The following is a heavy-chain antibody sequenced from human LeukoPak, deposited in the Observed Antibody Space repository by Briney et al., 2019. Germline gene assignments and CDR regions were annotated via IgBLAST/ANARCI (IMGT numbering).Heavy chain of an antibody. J-gene: IGHJ6*02. D-gene: IGHD6-13*01. Sequence: GGSLRLSCAASGFTFSSYGMHWVRQAPGKGLEWVAVIWYDGSNKYYADSVKGRLTISRDNSKNTLYLQMNSLRAEDTAVYYCARDGPAAGAYYYYGMDVWGQGTTVTVSS. CDR3: ARDGPAAGAYYYYGMDV. V-gene: IGHV3-33*01. CDR2: IWYDGSNK. CDR1: GFTFSSYG.